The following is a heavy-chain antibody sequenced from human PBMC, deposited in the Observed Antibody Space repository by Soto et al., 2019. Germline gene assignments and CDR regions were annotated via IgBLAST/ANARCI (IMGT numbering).Heavy chain of an antibody. J-gene: IGHJ6*02. CDR3: AKDMREGAVTSLGGMDV. CDR1: GFTFDDYT. V-gene: IGHV3-43*01. Sequence: GGSLRLSCAASGFTFDDYTMHWVRQAPGKGLEWVSLISWDGGSTYYADSVKGRFTISRDNSKNSLYLQMNSLRTEDTALYYCAKDMREGAVTSLGGMDVWGQGTTVTVSS. CDR2: ISWDGGST. D-gene: IGHD4-17*01.